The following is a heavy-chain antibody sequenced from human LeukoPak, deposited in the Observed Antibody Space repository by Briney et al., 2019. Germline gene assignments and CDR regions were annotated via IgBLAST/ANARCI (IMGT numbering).Heavy chain of an antibody. CDR2: IYYSGST. CDR3: ARAVRKAARPLYYFDY. J-gene: IGHJ4*02. V-gene: IGHV4-61*08. Sequence: PSETLSLTCAVSGGSISSGGYYWSWIRQPPGKGLEWIGYIYYSGSTNYNPSLKSRVTISVDTSKNQFSLKLSSVTAADTAVYYCARAVRKAARPLYYFDYWGQGTLVTVSS. CDR1: GGSISSGGYY. D-gene: IGHD6-6*01.